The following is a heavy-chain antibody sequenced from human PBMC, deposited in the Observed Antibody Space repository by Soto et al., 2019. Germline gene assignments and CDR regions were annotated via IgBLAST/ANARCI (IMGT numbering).Heavy chain of an antibody. D-gene: IGHD1-26*01. CDR2: ISYDGSNK. Sequence: LRLSCAASGFTFSSYAMHWVRQAPGKGLEWVAVISYDGSNKYYADSVKGRFTISRDNSKNTLYLQMNSLRAEDTAVYYCARDQGGSYFWELVFAYWGQGTRVTFSS. V-gene: IGHV3-30-3*01. J-gene: IGHJ4*02. CDR3: ARDQGGSYFWELVFAY. CDR1: GFTFSSYA.